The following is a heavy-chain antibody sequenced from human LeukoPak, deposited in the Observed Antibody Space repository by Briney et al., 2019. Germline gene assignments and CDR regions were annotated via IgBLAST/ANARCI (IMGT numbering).Heavy chain of an antibody. CDR3: ARIKYYYDSSGYSTYLDY. Sequence: ASVKVSCKASGYTFTGYYMHWVRQAPGQGPEWMGRINPNSGGTNYAQKFQGRVTMTRDTSISTAYMELSRLRSDDTAVYYCARIKYYYDSSGYSTYLDYWGQGTLVTVSS. CDR2: INPNSGGT. D-gene: IGHD3-22*01. V-gene: IGHV1-2*06. CDR1: GYTFTGYY. J-gene: IGHJ4*02.